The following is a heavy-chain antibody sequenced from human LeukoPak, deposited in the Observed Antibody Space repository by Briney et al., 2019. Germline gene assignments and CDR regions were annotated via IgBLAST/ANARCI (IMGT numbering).Heavy chain of an antibody. CDR2: IGGDGDRK. J-gene: IGHJ4*02. D-gene: IGHD6-25*01. CDR3: ARDRGWRLLDY. V-gene: IGHV3-7*01. Sequence: PGGSLRLSCTVSGFNFKNYEMKWVRQAPGKGLEWLANIGGDGDRKFYVDSVKGRFTISRDNAENSLYLQMNSLRVEDTAVYYCARDRGWRLLDYWGQGTLVTVSS. CDR1: GFNFKNYE.